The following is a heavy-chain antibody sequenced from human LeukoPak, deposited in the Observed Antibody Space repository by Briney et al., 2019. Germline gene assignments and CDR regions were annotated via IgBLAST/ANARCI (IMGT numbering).Heavy chain of an antibody. V-gene: IGHV4-34*01. D-gene: IGHD6-19*01. Sequence: PSETLSLTCAVYGGSFSGYYWSWIRQPPGKGLEWIGEINHSGSTNYNPSLKSRVTISVDTSKNQFSLKLSSVTAADTAVYYCARRYRYSSGWSGGAFDIWGQGTMVTVSS. CDR1: GGSFSGYY. CDR3: ARRYRYSSGWSGGAFDI. J-gene: IGHJ3*02. CDR2: INHSGST.